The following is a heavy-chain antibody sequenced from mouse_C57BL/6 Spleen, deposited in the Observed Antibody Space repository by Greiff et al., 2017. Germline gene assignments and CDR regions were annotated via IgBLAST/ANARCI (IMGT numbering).Heavy chain of an antibody. CDR1: GYTFTNYW. CDR2: IYPGGGYT. J-gene: IGHJ2*01. CDR3: ARWQNWAFDY. V-gene: IGHV1-63*01. Sequence: QVHVKQSGAELVRPGTSVKMSCKASGYTFTNYWIGWAKQRPGHGLEWIGDIYPGGGYTNYNEKFKGKATLTADKSSSTAYMQFSSLTSEDSAIYCCARWQNWAFDYWGQGTTLTVSS. D-gene: IGHD4-1*01.